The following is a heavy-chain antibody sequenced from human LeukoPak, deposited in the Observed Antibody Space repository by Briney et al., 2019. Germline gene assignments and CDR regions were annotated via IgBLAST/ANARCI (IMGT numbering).Heavy chain of an antibody. V-gene: IGHV4-34*01. CDR1: GGSFSGYY. Sequence: SETLSLTCAVYGGSFSGYYWSWIRQPPGKGLEWIGEINHSGSTNYNPSLKSRVTISVGTSKNQFSLKLSSVTAADMGVYDCARRGFPRSYGHWGRGTLVTVSS. CDR3: ARRGFPRSYGH. CDR2: INHSGST. D-gene: IGHD5-18*01. J-gene: IGHJ4*02.